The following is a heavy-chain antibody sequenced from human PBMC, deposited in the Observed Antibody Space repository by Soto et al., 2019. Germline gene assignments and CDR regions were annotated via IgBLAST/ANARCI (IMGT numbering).Heavy chain of an antibody. D-gene: IGHD6-19*01. Sequence: GGSPRFSGGASGFTYSSYGLHWLRQAPGEGLEWVALISYDGSKTYYADSVKGRFTISRDNSKNTLYLQMNSLRAEDTAVYYCAKMGSGWYNLDYWGQGTLVTVSA. CDR2: ISYDGSKT. V-gene: IGHV3-30*18. J-gene: IGHJ4*02. CDR3: AKMGSGWYNLDY. CDR1: GFTYSSYG.